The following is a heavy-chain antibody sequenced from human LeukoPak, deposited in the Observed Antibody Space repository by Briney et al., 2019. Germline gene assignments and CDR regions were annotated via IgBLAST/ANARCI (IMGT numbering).Heavy chain of an antibody. J-gene: IGHJ4*02. CDR1: GGSISSSSYY. Sequence: SETLSLTCTVSGGSISSSSYYWGWIRQPPGKGLEWIGTIHHTGTTYYNPSLKSRVAISVDTSRNQFSLKLTSVTAADTAIYYCTRIEGPFDYWGQGTLVTVSS. V-gene: IGHV4-39*07. CDR3: TRIEGPFDY. CDR2: IHHTGTT.